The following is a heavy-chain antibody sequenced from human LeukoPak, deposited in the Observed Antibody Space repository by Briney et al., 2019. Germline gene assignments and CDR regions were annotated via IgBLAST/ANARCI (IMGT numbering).Heavy chain of an antibody. CDR2: IIPIFGTA. CDR1: GVTFSSYA. J-gene: IGHJ4*02. V-gene: IGHV1-69*13. Sequence: GASLKLSCTASGVTFSSYAMSWVRQAPGQGLEWMGGIIPIFGTANYAQKFQGRVTITADESTSTAYMELSSLRSEDTAVYYCAGEVDTAMKYWGQGTLVTVSS. CDR3: AGEVDTAMKY. D-gene: IGHD5-18*01.